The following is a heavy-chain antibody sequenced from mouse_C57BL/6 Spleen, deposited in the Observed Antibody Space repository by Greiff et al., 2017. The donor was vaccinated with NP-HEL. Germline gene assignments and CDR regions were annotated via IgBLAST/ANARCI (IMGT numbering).Heavy chain of an antibody. Sequence: QVQLQQSGAELVRPGASVKLSCKASGYTFTDYYINWVKQRPGQGLEWIARIYPGSGNTYYNEKFKGKATLTAEKSSSTAYMQLSSLTSEDSAVYFCAREDSITTVVDDVWGTGTTVTVSS. V-gene: IGHV1-76*01. CDR1: GYTFTDYY. CDR3: AREDSITTVVDDV. D-gene: IGHD1-1*01. J-gene: IGHJ1*03. CDR2: IYPGSGNT.